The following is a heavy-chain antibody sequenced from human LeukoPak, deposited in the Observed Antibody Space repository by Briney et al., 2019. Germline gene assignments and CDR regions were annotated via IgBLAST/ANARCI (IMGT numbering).Heavy chain of an antibody. CDR3: ARRISSSWYYFDY. Sequence: SETLSLTCTVSGGSISSSSYYWGWIRQPPGKGLEWIGSIYYSGSTYYNPSLKSRVTISVDTSKNQFSLKLSSVTAADTAVYYCARRISSSWYYFDYWGQGILVTVSS. V-gene: IGHV4-39*01. CDR1: GGSISSSSYY. CDR2: IYYSGST. J-gene: IGHJ4*02. D-gene: IGHD6-13*01.